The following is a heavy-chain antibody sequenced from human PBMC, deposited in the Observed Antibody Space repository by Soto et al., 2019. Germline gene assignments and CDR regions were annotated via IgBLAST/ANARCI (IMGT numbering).Heavy chain of an antibody. Sequence: QVQLVQSGAEVKKPGASVKVSCKASGYTFTSYGISWVRQAPGQGLEWMGWISAYNGNTNYAQKLQGRVTMTTDTXXXTXXXXXXXXXSXXTAVYYXXXXTGDYGIYWGQGTLVTVSS. CDR3: XXXTGDYGIY. D-gene: IGHD4-17*01. CDR1: GYTFTSYG. J-gene: IGHJ4*02. CDR2: ISAYNGNT. V-gene: IGHV1-18*01.